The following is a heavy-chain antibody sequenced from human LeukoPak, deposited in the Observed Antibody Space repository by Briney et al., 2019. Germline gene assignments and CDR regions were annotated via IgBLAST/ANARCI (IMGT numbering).Heavy chain of an antibody. Sequence: SVKVSCKASGGTFSSYAISWVRQAPGQGLEWMGGIIPIFGTANYAQKFQGRVTITADESTSTAYMELSRLRSEDTAVYYCARAYCSGGRCYSQYYFDYWGQGTLVTVSS. CDR2: IIPIFGTA. V-gene: IGHV1-69*01. D-gene: IGHD2-15*01. CDR1: GGTFSSYA. J-gene: IGHJ4*02. CDR3: ARAYCSGGRCYSQYYFDY.